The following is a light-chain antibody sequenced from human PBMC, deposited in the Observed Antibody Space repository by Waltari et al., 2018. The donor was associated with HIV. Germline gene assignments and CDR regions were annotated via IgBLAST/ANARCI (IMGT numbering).Light chain of an antibody. CDR3: LQDYIFPYT. CDR1: QGIGND. Sequence: QSPPSLSASVGDRITITCRASQGIGNDLSWYQQKPGKAPTLLIYAASILQSGVSSRFSGSGSVTDFSLTISSLQPEDSATYYCLQDYIFPYTFGPGTKLDIK. V-gene: IGKV1-6*01. CDR2: AAS. J-gene: IGKJ2*01.